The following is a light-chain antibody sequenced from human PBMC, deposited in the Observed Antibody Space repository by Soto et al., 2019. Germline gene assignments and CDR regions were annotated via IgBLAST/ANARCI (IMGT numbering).Light chain of an antibody. Sequence: DIVMTQSPLSLPVTPGEPASISCRSSQSLLHSNGYNYLDWYLQKPGQSPQLLIYSGSNRASGVPDRFSGSGSGTDFTLKISRVEAEDVGVYYCMQALHSPRAFGQGTKLEIK. J-gene: IGKJ2*01. CDR3: MQALHSPRA. CDR1: QSLLHSNGYNY. CDR2: SGS. V-gene: IGKV2-28*01.